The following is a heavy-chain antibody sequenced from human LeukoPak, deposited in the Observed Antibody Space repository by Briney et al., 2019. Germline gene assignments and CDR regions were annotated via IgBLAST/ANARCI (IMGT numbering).Heavy chain of an antibody. CDR1: GFTFDDYA. Sequence: PGGSLRLSCAASGFTFDDYAMHWVRQAPGKGLEWVSGISWNSGSIGYADSVKGRFTISRDNAKNSLYLQMNSLGADDTAVYFCAKDISQGYTFGSIEEDYWGQGTLVTVSS. D-gene: IGHD5-18*01. CDR2: ISWNSGSI. V-gene: IGHV3-9*01. CDR3: AKDISQGYTFGSIEEDY. J-gene: IGHJ4*02.